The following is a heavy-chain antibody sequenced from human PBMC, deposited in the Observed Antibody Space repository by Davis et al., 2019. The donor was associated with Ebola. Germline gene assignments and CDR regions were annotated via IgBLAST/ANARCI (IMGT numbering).Heavy chain of an antibody. V-gene: IGHV4-59*11. J-gene: IGHJ4*02. CDR3: AGASYSSSWFFDS. Sequence: SETLSLTCTVSGGSLSSRYWSWIRQPPGKGLEWIGYIYYSGNTGSNPSLKSRVTISLDTPKNQFSLKVTSVTAADTAVYYCAGASYSSSWFFDSWGQGTLVTVSS. CDR2: IYYSGNT. D-gene: IGHD6-13*01. CDR1: GGSLSSRY.